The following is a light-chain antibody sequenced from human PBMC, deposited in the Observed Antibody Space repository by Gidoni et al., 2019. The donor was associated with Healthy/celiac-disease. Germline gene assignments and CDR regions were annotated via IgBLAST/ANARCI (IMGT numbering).Light chain of an antibody. J-gene: IGKJ5*01. CDR3: QQRRNWPPIT. Sequence: EIVSTHSPATLSLSPGERATLSCRASQSVSSYLDWYQQKPGQAPRLLIYDASNRATGIPARFSGSGSGTDFTLTISSLEPEDFAVYYCQQRRNWPPITFGQGTRLEIK. V-gene: IGKV3-11*01. CDR1: QSVSSY. CDR2: DAS.